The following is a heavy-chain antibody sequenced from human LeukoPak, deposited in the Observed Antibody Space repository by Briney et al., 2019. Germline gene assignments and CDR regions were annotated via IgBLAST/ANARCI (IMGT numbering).Heavy chain of an antibody. J-gene: IGHJ3*02. V-gene: IGHV6-1*01. D-gene: IGHD2/OR15-2a*01. CDR2: TFYRSKWYN. CDR1: GDSVSSNSVA. Sequence: SQTLSLTCALSGDSVSSNSVAWNWLRQSPSRGVEWLGRTFYRSKWYNDYAVSVKSRITINPDTSKNQFSLQLSSVTPEDTAVYYCARGKYSAFDIWGQGTMVTVSS. CDR3: ARGKYSAFDI.